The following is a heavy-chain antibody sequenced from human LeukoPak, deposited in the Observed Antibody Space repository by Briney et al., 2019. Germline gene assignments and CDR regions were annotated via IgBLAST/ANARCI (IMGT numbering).Heavy chain of an antibody. V-gene: IGHV1-69*01. D-gene: IGHD6-13*01. CDR3: ARLAAIVAAGKGNWFDP. CDR1: GGTFSSYA. Sequence: SVTVSCKASGGTFSSYAISWVRQAPGQGLEWMGGIIPIFGTANYAQKFQGRVTITADESTSTAYMELSSLRSEDTAVYYCARLAAIVAAGKGNWFDPWGQGTLVTVSS. J-gene: IGHJ5*02. CDR2: IIPIFGTA.